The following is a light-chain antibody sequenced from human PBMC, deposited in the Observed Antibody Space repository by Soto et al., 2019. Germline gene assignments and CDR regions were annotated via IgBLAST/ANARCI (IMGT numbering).Light chain of an antibody. V-gene: IGKV3-11*01. J-gene: IGKJ1*01. Sequence: EIVLTQSPATLSSFPGDRVTLSCRASQYINTRLAWYQHRPGQAPRLLIYQTSLRAAGIPARFSASGSGTXXXXXXXDVQPEDFALYYCHQRQSWPRTFGQGTKLDIK. CDR3: HQRQSWPRT. CDR2: QTS. CDR1: QYINTR.